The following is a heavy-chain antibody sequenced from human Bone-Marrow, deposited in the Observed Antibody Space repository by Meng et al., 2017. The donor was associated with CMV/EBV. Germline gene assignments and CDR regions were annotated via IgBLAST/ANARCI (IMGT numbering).Heavy chain of an antibody. Sequence: LSLTCAASGFTFSSYSMNWVRQAPGKGLEWVSSISSSSSYIYYADSVKGRFTISRDNAKNTLYLQMNSLRAEDTAVYYCARDRRFLEWLLSGYGMDVWGQGTTVTVS. CDR1: GFTFSSYS. D-gene: IGHD3-3*01. CDR2: ISSSSSYI. V-gene: IGHV3-21*01. J-gene: IGHJ6*02. CDR3: ARDRRFLEWLLSGYGMDV.